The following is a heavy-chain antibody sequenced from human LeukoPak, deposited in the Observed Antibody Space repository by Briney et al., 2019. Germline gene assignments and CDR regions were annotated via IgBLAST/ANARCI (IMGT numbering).Heavy chain of an antibody. J-gene: IGHJ4*02. CDR2: INQYGREK. V-gene: IGHV3-7*01. D-gene: IGHD6-13*01. CDR1: GFTFCSYW. CDR3: TRDEAAATN. Sequence: PGGSLRLSCAGSGFTFCSYWMSWVRPAPGKGPEWVANINQYGREKHYVESVKGRFTISRDNAKSALYLQMNSLRAEDTAVYYCTRDEAAATNWGQGTLVTVSS.